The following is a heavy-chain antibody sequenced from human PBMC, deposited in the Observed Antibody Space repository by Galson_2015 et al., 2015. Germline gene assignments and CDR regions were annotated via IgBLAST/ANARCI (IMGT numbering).Heavy chain of an antibody. J-gene: IGHJ4*02. D-gene: IGHD2-21*01. Sequence: SLRLSCAASGFNFDDYAMHWVRQAPGKGLEWVSRINWNSGSIGYADSVKGRFTISRDNAKNSLFLQMNSLRAEDTALYYCAKDIGEGAAVIGVDYWGQATLVTVPS. V-gene: IGHV3-9*01. CDR3: AKDIGEGAAVIGVDY. CDR1: GFNFDDYA. CDR2: INWNSGSI.